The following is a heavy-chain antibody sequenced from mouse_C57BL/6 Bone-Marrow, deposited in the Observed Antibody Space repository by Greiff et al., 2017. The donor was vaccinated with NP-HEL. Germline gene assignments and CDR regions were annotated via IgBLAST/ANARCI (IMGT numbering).Heavy chain of an antibody. Sequence: QVQLQQPGAELVRPGPSVKLSCKASGYTFTSYWMHWVKQRPGQGLEWIGVIDPSDSSTNYNQKFKGKATLSVDTSSSTAYMQLSSLTSEDSAVYYCARKGFTTIVAPYAMDYWGQGTSVTVSS. CDR1: GYTFTSYW. CDR3: ARKGFTTIVAPYAMDY. V-gene: IGHV1-59*01. J-gene: IGHJ4*01. CDR2: IDPSDSST. D-gene: IGHD1-1*01.